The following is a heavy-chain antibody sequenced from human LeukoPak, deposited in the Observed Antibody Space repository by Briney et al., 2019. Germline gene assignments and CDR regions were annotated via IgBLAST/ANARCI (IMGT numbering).Heavy chain of an antibody. Sequence: SETLSLTCTVSGYSISSGYYWGWIRQPPGKGLEWIGYIYYSGSTNYNPSLKSRVTISVDTSKNQFSLKLSSVTAADTAVYYCASYDYSNYYFDYWGQGTLVTVSS. CDR2: IYYSGST. CDR3: ASYDYSNYYFDY. CDR1: GYSISSGYY. J-gene: IGHJ4*02. D-gene: IGHD4-11*01. V-gene: IGHV4-61*01.